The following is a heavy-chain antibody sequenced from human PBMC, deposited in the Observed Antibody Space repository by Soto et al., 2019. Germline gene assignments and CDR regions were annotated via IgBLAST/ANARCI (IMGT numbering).Heavy chain of an antibody. CDR1: GGSISSSNW. V-gene: IGHV4-4*02. Sequence: SETLSLTCAVSGGSISSSNWWSWVRQPPGKGQEWIGEIYPSGSTNYNPSLKSRVTISVDKSKNQFSLKLSSVTAADTAVYYCARENNRRLLWFGEFPNWFDPWGQGTLVTVSS. J-gene: IGHJ5*02. CDR2: IYPSGST. D-gene: IGHD3-10*01. CDR3: ARENNRRLLWFGEFPNWFDP.